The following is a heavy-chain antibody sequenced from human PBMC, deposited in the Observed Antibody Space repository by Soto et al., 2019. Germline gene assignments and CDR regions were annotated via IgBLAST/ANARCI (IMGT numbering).Heavy chain of an antibody. D-gene: IGHD1-26*01. CDR3: AKDSVGATLYYNGMDV. CDR1: GFTFSSYG. Sequence: QVQLVESGGGVVQPGRSLRLSCEASGFTFSSYGMHWVRQAPGKGLEWLAIISYDGTYKYYADSVRGRFTISRDNSKNTLYLQMNRLRAEDTALYYCAKDSVGATLYYNGMDVWGLGTTVTVSS. V-gene: IGHV3-30*18. CDR2: ISYDGTYK. J-gene: IGHJ6*02.